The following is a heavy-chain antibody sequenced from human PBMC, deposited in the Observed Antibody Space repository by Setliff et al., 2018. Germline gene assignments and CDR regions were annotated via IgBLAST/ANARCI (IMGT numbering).Heavy chain of an antibody. J-gene: IGHJ5*02. CDR1: GGTFSDYH. CDR2: INHRGST. D-gene: IGHD1-7*01. CDR3: ARDFGTGTTFDP. Sequence: PSETLSLTCAAYGGTFSDYHWTWIRQSPEKGLEWIGEINHRGSTNYNPSLKSRVTISIDTSKDQFSLKLSSVTAADTSVYYCARDFGTGTTFDPWGQGTLVTVSS. V-gene: IGHV4-34*01.